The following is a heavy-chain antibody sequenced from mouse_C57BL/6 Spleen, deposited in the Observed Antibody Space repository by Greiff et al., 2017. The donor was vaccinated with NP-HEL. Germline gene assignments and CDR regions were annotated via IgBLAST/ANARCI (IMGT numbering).Heavy chain of an antibody. V-gene: IGHV1-81*01. CDR1: GYTFTSSG. CDR3: ARVYGSSRGNYFDY. D-gene: IGHD1-1*01. Sequence: QVQLQQSGAELARPGASVKLSCKASGYTFTSSGISWVKQRTGQGLEWIGEIYPRSGNTYYNEKFKGKATLTADKSSSTAYMELRSLTSEDSAVYFCARVYGSSRGNYFDYWGQGTTLTVSS. CDR2: IYPRSGNT. J-gene: IGHJ2*01.